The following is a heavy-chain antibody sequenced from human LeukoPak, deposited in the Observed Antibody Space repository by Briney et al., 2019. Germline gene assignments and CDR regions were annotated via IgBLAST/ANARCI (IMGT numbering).Heavy chain of an antibody. D-gene: IGHD4-17*01. V-gene: IGHV4-30-2*01. CDR2: IYHTGST. J-gene: IGHJ6*02. CDR3: ARVWTTGTSSYYYGMDV. Sequence: SETLSLTCDVYGGPISSGLYSWSWIRQPLGKGLEWIGYIYHTGSTYYNPSLKSRVTITVDTSKNQFSLKLSSVTAADTAVYYCARVWTTGTSSYYYGMDVWGQGTTVTVSS. CDR1: GGPISSGLYS.